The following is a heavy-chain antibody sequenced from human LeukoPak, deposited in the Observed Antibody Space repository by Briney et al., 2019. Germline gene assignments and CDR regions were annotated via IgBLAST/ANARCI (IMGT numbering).Heavy chain of an antibody. J-gene: IGHJ4*02. V-gene: IGHV3-53*01. CDR1: GFTVSSNY. D-gene: IGHD6-13*01. CDR3: AKSEGREQQLVDY. Sequence: PGGSLRLSCAASGFTVSSNYMSWVRQAPGKGLEWVSVIYSGGSTYYADSVKGRFTISRDNSKNTLYLQMNSLRAEDTAVYYCAKSEGREQQLVDYWGQGTLVTVSS. CDR2: IYSGGST.